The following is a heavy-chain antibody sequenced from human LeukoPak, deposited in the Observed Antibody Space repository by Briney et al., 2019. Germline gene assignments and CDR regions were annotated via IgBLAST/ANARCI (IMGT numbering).Heavy chain of an antibody. V-gene: IGHV1-46*01. Sequence: GASVQVSCQASGYTFTSYYMHWVRQAPGQGLEWMGIINPSGGSTSYAQKFQGRVTMTRDTSTSTVYMELSSLRSEDTAVYYCARDVTMVRGIFDYWGQGTLVAVSS. D-gene: IGHD3-10*01. CDR3: ARDVTMVRGIFDY. J-gene: IGHJ4*02. CDR2: INPSGGST. CDR1: GYTFTSYY.